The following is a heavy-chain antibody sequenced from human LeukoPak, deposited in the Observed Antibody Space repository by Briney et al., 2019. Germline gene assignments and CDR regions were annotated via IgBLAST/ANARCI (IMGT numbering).Heavy chain of an antibody. D-gene: IGHD3-9*01. CDR3: ARYDILPGTHDAFDI. Sequence: SQTLSLTCAVSGGSISSGDFSWSWIRQPPGKGLEWIGYMYHNGSTYCNPSLKSRVTISVDRSKNQFSLKLSSVTAADTAVYYCARYDILPGTHDAFDIWGRGTMVTVSS. CDR2: MYHNGST. CDR1: GGSISSGDFS. V-gene: IGHV4-30-2*01. J-gene: IGHJ3*02.